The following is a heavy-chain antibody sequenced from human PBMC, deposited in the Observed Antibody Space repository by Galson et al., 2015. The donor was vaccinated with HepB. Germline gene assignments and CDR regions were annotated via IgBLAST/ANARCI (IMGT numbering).Heavy chain of an antibody. CDR2: INQGGSEK. CDR3: ARDQDPGARPLWYFDL. Sequence: SLRLSCAASAFTFSSYWMTWVRQAPGKGLEWVANINQGGSEKYYLDSVKGRFTISRDNAKDSLFLQMNSLRGEDTAVYYCARDQDPGARPLWYFDLWGRGTLVTVSS. V-gene: IGHV3-7*01. CDR1: AFTFSSYW. J-gene: IGHJ2*01. D-gene: IGHD4/OR15-4a*01.